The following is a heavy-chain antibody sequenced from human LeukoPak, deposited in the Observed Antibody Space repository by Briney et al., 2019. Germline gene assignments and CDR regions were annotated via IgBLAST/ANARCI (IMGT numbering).Heavy chain of an antibody. J-gene: IGHJ6*03. CDR1: GFTFSSYA. V-gene: IGHV3-23*01. CDR2: ISGSGTST. CDR3: ENAPPTPLYYYYYMDV. Sequence: GGSLRLSCAASGFTFSSYAMSWVRQAPGKGLEWVSAISGSGTSTYYADSVKGRFTISRDNSKNTLYLQMNSLRAEDTAVYYCENAPPTPLYYYYYMDVWGKGTTVTVSS.